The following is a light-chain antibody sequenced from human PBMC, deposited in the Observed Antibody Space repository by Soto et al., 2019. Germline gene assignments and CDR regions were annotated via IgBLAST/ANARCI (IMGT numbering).Light chain of an antibody. CDR1: SSTIGPSYD. CDR3: QSYDSSLSGVV. CDR2: DNT. Sequence: QAVVTQPPSVSGAPGQRVTISCTGSSSTIGPSYDVHWYQHLPGTAPKLLIYDNTNRPAGVPDRFSGSKSGTSASLAITGLQAEDEADYYCQSYDSSLSGVVFGGGTKLTVL. V-gene: IGLV1-40*01. J-gene: IGLJ2*01.